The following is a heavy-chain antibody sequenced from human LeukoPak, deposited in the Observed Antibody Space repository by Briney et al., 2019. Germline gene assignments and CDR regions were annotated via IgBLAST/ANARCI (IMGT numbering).Heavy chain of an antibody. D-gene: IGHD5-18*01. V-gene: IGHV4-4*02. J-gene: IGHJ4*02. CDR1: GGSISSGNW. CDR3: ARGAGRGYSYDY. Sequence: SETLSLTCAVSGGSISSGNWWSWVRQPPGKGLEWIGEIYHSGSTNYNPSLKSRVTISVDTSKNQFSLKLSSVTAADTAVYYCARGAGRGYSYDYWGQGTLVTVSS. CDR2: IYHSGST.